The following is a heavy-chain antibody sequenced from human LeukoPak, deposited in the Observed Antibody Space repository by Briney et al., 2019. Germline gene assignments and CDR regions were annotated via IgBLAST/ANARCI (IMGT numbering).Heavy chain of an antibody. CDR2: IYHSGST. Sequence: SETLSLTCTVSGYSISSGYFWGWIRQPPGKGLEWIGFIYHSGSTYYNPSLKSRVTISVDTSKNQFSLKLSSVTAADTAVYYCAGRGSGSYYFDYWGQGTLVTVSS. J-gene: IGHJ4*02. CDR3: AGRGSGSYYFDY. D-gene: IGHD1-26*01. CDR1: GYSISSGYF. V-gene: IGHV4-38-2*02.